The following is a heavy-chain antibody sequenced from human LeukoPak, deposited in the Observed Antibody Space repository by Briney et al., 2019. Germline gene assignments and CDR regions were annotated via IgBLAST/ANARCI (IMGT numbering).Heavy chain of an antibody. Sequence: GGSLRLSCAASGFTFSSYAMSWVRQAPGKGLEWVSAISGSGGSTYYADSVKGRFTISRDNSKNTLYLQMNSLRAEDTAVYYCAKEYAIFGVVMNAFDIWGHGTMVTVSS. CDR1: GFTFSSYA. J-gene: IGHJ3*02. D-gene: IGHD3-3*01. V-gene: IGHV3-23*01. CDR2: ISGSGGST. CDR3: AKEYAIFGVVMNAFDI.